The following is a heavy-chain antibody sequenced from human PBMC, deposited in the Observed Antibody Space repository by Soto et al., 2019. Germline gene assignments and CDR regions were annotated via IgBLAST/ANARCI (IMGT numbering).Heavy chain of an antibody. V-gene: IGHV3-30*18. CDR1: GFTFSSYG. J-gene: IGHJ4*02. CDR3: AKIIKAFYYDSSGYFDY. Sequence: PGGSLRLSCAASGFTFSSYGMHWVRQAPGKGLEWVAVISYDGSNKYYADSVKGRFTISRDNSKNTLYLQMNSLRAEDTAVNYYAKIIKAFYYDSSGYFDYWGQGTLVTVSS. D-gene: IGHD3-22*01. CDR2: ISYDGSNK.